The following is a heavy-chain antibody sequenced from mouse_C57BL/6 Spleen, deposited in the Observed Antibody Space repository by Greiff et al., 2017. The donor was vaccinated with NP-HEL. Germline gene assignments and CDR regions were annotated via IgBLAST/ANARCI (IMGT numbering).Heavy chain of an antibody. CDR1: GYTFTSYW. V-gene: IGHV1-53*01. J-gene: IGHJ2*01. D-gene: IGHD1-1*01. CDR3: ARDLLLRGYFDY. CDR2: INPSNGGT. Sequence: QVQLQQPGTELVKPGASVKLSCKASGYTFTSYWMHWVKQRPGQGLEWIGNINPSNGGTNYNEKFKSKATLTVDKSSSTASMQLSSLTSEDSAVYYCARDLLLRGYFDYWGQGTTLTVSS.